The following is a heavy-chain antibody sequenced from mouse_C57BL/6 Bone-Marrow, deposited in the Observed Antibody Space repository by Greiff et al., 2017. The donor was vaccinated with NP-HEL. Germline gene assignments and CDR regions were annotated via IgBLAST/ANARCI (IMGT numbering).Heavy chain of an antibody. CDR2: ISSGGSYT. CDR3: ASRRKGFAY. J-gene: IGHJ3*01. V-gene: IGHV5-6*02. CDR1: GFTFSSYG. Sequence: EVKLEESGGDLVKPGGSLKLSCAASGFTFSSYGMSWVRQTPDKRLEWVATISSGGSYTYYPDSVKGRFTISRDNAKNTLYLQMSSLKSEDTAMYYCASRRKGFAYWGQGTLVTVSA.